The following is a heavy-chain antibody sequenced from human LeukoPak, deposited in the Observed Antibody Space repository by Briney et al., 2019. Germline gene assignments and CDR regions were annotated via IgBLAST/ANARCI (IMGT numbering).Heavy chain of an antibody. CDR3: ARRSNPPGRIDH. CDR1: GFTVGYYY. CDR2: IYNSGST. Sequence: GGSLRLSCAASGFTVGYYYMTWVRQAPGKGLEWVAAIYNSGSTYYADSVKGRFTISRDNSKNTMYLQMNSLKGEDTAVYYCARRSNPPGRIDHWGQGTLVTVSS. J-gene: IGHJ4*02. V-gene: IGHV3-66*04. D-gene: IGHD1-14*01.